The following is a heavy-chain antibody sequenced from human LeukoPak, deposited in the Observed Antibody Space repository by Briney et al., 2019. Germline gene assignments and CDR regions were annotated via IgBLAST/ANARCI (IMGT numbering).Heavy chain of an antibody. V-gene: IGHV3-30*18. J-gene: IGHJ4*02. D-gene: IGHD6-19*01. Sequence: GRSLRLSCAASGFTFSSYGMHWVRQAPGKGLEWVAVISYDGSNKYYADSVKGRFTISRDNSKNTLYLQMNSLRAEDTAVYYCAKASRAASVAGHFDYWGQGPLVTVPS. CDR2: ISYDGSNK. CDR3: AKASRAASVAGHFDY. CDR1: GFTFSSYG.